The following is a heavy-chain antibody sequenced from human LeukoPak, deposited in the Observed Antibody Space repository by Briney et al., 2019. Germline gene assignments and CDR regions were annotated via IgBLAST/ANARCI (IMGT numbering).Heavy chain of an antibody. V-gene: IGHV3-23*01. CDR1: GFTFSTFA. CDR3: LRGDRRDY. CDR2: IFPSGGEI. J-gene: IGHJ4*02. Sequence: GGSLRLSCAASGFTFSTFAMIWVRQPPGKGLEWVSSIFPSGGEIHYADSVRGRFTISRDNSKSTLSLQMNSLRVEDTAVYYCLRGDRRDYRGQGTLVTVSS.